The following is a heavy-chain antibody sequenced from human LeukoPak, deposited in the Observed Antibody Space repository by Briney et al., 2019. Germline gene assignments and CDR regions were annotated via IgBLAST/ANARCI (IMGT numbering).Heavy chain of an antibody. CDR1: GGSFSGYY. D-gene: IGHD3-10*01. CDR2: INHSGST. CDR3: ARGYLRRVRRFDP. J-gene: IGHJ5*02. Sequence: PSETLSLTCAVYGGSFSGYYWSWIRQPPGKGLEWIGEINHSGSTNYNPSLKSRVTISVDTSKNQFSLKLSSVTAADTAVYYCARGYLRRVRRFDPWGQGTLVTVSS. V-gene: IGHV4-34*01.